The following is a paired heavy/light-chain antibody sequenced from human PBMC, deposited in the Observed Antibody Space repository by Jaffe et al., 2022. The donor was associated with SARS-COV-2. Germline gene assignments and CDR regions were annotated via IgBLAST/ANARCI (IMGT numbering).Light chain of an antibody. CDR3: HQNSGLSET. CDR1: QSIGSS. J-gene: IGKJ2*01. Sequence: EIVLTQSPDFQSVTPKEKVTITCRASQSIGSSLHWYQQKPNQSPKLLIKYASQSISGVPSRFSGSGSGTDFTLTINSLEAEDAAAYYCHQNSGLSETFGQGTKLEIK. CDR2: YAS. V-gene: IGKV6D-21*02.
Heavy chain of an antibody. CDR2: LSSSGTSI. D-gene: IGHD1-20*01. CDR1: GFTFSSYA. CDR3: ARYITVRTGALDY. J-gene: IGHJ4*02. Sequence: EVQLVESGGGLVKPGGSLRLSCAASGFTFSSYAMNWVRQAPGKGLEWVSSLSSSGTSIYYADSVKGRFTSSRDNAKNSLYLQMNSLRAEDTAVYYCARYITVRTGALDYWGQGTLVTVSS. V-gene: IGHV3-21*01.